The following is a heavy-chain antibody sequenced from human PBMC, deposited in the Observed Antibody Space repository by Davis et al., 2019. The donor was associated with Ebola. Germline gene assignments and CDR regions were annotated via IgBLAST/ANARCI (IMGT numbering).Heavy chain of an antibody. Sequence: AASVKVSCKASGYTFTSYYMHWVRQAPGQGLEWMGIINPSGGSTSYAQKFQGRVTMTRNTSISTAYMELSSLRSEDTAVYYCARGRKIAVAGTDYWGQGTLVTVSS. J-gene: IGHJ4*02. V-gene: IGHV1-46*01. CDR1: GYTFTSYY. D-gene: IGHD6-19*01. CDR3: ARGRKIAVAGTDY. CDR2: INPSGGST.